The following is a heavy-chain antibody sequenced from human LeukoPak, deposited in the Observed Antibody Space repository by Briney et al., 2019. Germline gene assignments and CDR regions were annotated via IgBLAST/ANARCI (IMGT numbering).Heavy chain of an antibody. CDR2: ISGSGGST. CDR3: AKGHGYSYGTYYFDY. V-gene: IGHV3-23*01. Sequence: GGSLRLSCAASGFTFSSYAMGWVRQAPGKGLEWVSAISGSGGSTYYADSVKGRFTISRDNSKNTLYLQMNSLRAEDTAVYYCAKGHGYSYGTYYFDYWGQGTLVTVSS. D-gene: IGHD5-18*01. CDR1: GFTFSSYA. J-gene: IGHJ4*02.